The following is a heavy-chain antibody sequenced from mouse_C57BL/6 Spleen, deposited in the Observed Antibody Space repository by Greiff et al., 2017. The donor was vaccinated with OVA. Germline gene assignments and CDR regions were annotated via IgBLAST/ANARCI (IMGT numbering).Heavy chain of an antibody. Sequence: QVQLQQSGPELVKPGASVKISCKASGYAFSSSWMNWVKQRPGKGLEWIGRIYPGDGDTKYNGKFKGKATMTADKSTSTAYMQLSRLTYEDSAVYFCARRIYYYGSSYCAMDDWGQGTSVTVSS. CDR2: IYPGDGDT. CDR1: GYAFSSSW. CDR3: ARRIYYYGSSYCAMDD. V-gene: IGHV1-82*01. J-gene: IGHJ4*01. D-gene: IGHD1-1*01.